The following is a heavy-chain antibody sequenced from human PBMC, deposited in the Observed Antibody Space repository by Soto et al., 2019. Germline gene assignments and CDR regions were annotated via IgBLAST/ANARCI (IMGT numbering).Heavy chain of an antibody. Sequence: GGSLRLSCAASGFTFSSYAMSWVRQAPGKGLEWVSAISGSGGSTYYADSVKGRFTISRDNSKNTLYLQMNSLRAEDTAVYYCAKSRGSERDSSGYYHYYYYGMDVWGQGTTVTVSS. CDR2: ISGSGGST. CDR3: AKSRGSERDSSGYYHYYYYGMDV. V-gene: IGHV3-23*01. CDR1: GFTFSSYA. D-gene: IGHD3-22*01. J-gene: IGHJ6*02.